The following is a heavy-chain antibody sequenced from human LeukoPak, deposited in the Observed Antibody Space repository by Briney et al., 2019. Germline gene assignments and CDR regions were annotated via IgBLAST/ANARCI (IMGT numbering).Heavy chain of an antibody. V-gene: IGHV1-69*13. CDR1: GGTFSSYA. CDR2: IIPIFGTA. D-gene: IGHD5-24*01. J-gene: IGHJ4*02. CDR3: ASGDMATILFDY. Sequence: GASVKVSCKASGGTFSSYAISWVRQAPGQGLEWMGGIIPIFGTANYAQKFQGRVTITADESTSTAYMELSSLRSEDTAVYYCASGDMATILFDYWGQGTLVTVSS.